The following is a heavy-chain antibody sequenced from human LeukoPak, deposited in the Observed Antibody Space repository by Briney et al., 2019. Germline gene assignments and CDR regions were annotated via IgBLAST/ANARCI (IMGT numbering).Heavy chain of an antibody. D-gene: IGHD6-13*01. V-gene: IGHV3-72*01. CDR2: MRNKANSYTT. J-gene: IGHJ4*02. CDR3: ARDYSGSLRARFDY. Sequence: GGSLRLSCAASGFTLSDYYMDWVRQAPGKGLEWVGRMRNKANSYTTEYAASVRGRFTISRDESKNSLYLQINSLQTEDTAVYYCARDYSGSLRARFDYWGQGTLVTVSS. CDR1: GFTLSDYY.